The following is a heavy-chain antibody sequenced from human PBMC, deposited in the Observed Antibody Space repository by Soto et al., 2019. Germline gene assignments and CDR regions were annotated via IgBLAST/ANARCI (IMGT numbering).Heavy chain of an antibody. J-gene: IGHJ4*02. V-gene: IGHV3-21*01. D-gene: IGHD2-2*01. CDR2: ISSSSSYI. Sequence: EVQLVESGGCLVKPGGSLRLSCAASGFTFSSYSMNWVRQAPGKGLEWVSSISSSSSYIYYADSVKGRFTISRDNAKNSLYLQMNSLRAEDTAVYYCARDGGYCSSTSCFTVGYWGQGTLVTVSS. CDR3: ARDGGYCSSTSCFTVGY. CDR1: GFTFSSYS.